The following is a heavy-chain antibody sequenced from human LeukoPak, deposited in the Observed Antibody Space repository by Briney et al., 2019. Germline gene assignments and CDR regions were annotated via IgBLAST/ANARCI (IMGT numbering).Heavy chain of an antibody. V-gene: IGHV3-23*01. CDR2: ISASGGST. Sequence: GGSLRLSCAASGFTFSSSAMSWVRQVPGKGLEWVSGISASGGSTSYADPVRGRFTISRDNSKNTLYVQMNSLRDEDTAVYYCAKQLGYCSDGSCYFPYWGQGTLVTVSS. D-gene: IGHD2-15*01. CDR1: GFTFSSSA. CDR3: AKQLGYCSDGSCYFPY. J-gene: IGHJ4*02.